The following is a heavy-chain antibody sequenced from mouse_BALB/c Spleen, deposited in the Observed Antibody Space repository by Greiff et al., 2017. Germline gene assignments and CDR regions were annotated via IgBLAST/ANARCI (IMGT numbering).Heavy chain of an antibody. Sequence: DVKLVESGGGLVKPGGSLKLSCAASGFAFSSYDMSWVRQTPEKRLEWVAYISSGGGSTYYPDTVKGRFTISRDNAKNTLYLQMSSLTSEDTAMLYCGTRALGRAGFAYWGQGTLVTVSA. CDR1: GFAFSSYD. J-gene: IGHJ3*01. CDR2: ISSGGGST. D-gene: IGHD4-1*01. V-gene: IGHV5-12-1*01. CDR3: GTRALGRAGFAY.